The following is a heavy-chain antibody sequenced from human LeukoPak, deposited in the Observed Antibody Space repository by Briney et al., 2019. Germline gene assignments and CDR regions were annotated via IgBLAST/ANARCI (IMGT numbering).Heavy chain of an antibody. CDR1: GGSISSYY. D-gene: IGHD2-2*03. Sequence: PSETLSLTCTVSGGSISSYYWSWIRQPPGKGLEWIGYIYYSGSTNYNPSLKGRVTISVDTSKNQFSLKLSSVTAADTAVYYCARAPSDSGYNWFDPWGQGTLVTVSS. CDR3: ARAPSDSGYNWFDP. J-gene: IGHJ5*02. CDR2: IYYSGST. V-gene: IGHV4-59*01.